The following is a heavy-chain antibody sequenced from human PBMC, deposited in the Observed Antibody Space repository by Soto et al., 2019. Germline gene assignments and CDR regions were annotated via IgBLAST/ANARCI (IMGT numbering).Heavy chain of an antibody. CDR2: ISPRGGST. J-gene: IGHJ4*02. CDR1: GYTFITYY. Sequence: QVQLVQSGAEVKKSGASVKVSCQASGYTFITYYLYWVRQAPGHGLEWMGIISPRGGSTTYAQKFQGTVTMTRNTSKGTLYMELSSLRSGDTAVYYCARGGATLDYWGQGTLITVSS. CDR3: ARGGATLDY. V-gene: IGHV1-46*01.